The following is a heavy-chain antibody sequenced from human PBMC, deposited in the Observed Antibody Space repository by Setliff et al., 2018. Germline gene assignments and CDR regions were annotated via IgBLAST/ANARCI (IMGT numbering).Heavy chain of an antibody. CDR1: GFSLNSFR. V-gene: IGHV3-21*01. Sequence: GGSLRLSCAASGFSLNSFRMTWIRQPPGKGLEWVSSISSTGDDIYYADPVKGRFTISRDNAKNSLYLQMNNLRAEDTAIYSCARYCSSTNCSPYYYYYAMDVWGQGTTVTVSS. D-gene: IGHD2-2*01. J-gene: IGHJ6*02. CDR2: ISSTGDDI. CDR3: ARYCSSTNCSPYYYYYAMDV.